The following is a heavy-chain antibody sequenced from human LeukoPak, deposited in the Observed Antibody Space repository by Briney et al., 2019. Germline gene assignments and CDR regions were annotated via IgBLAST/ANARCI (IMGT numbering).Heavy chain of an antibody. CDR1: GFPLRAYA. CDR2: VSADGTNK. V-gene: IGHV3-30-3*01. J-gene: IGHJ3*01. CDR3: ARSYYDDTGYDGFDV. D-gene: IGHD3-22*01. Sequence: GGSLRLSCTASGFPLRAYAIHWVRQAPGKGLEWVTVVSADGTNKFFADSVKARFTISRDNSKNTVYLQMNSLKTDDTAVYYCARSYYDDTGYDGFDVWGQGTMVTVSS.